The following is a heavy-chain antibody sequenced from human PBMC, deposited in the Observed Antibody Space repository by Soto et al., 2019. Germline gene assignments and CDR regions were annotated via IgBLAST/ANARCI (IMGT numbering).Heavy chain of an antibody. D-gene: IGHD1-1*01. CDR3: SVQRDD. J-gene: IGHJ4*02. Sequence: PGESLRRSSRAAGFTFGSYSMTLVSPAPGKGLEWVSTIRGSGDGSYYADSVKGRFTISRDNSRNTVYLQMNCLRDEDTAVYYCSVQRDDWGQGTMVTVSS. CDR2: IRGSGDGS. V-gene: IGHV3-23*01. CDR1: GFTFGSYS.